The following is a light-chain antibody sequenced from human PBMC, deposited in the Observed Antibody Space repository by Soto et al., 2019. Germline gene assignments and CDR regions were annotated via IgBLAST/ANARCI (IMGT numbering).Light chain of an antibody. CDR2: DAS. Sequence: DIQMTQSPSTLSASVGDRVTITCRASQSISSWLAWYQQKPGKAPKLLIYDASNLESGVPSRFSGSGSGTDFILTISRLQPDDFATYYCQQDIVYWTFGQGTKVDIK. J-gene: IGKJ1*01. CDR3: QQDIVYWT. CDR1: QSISSW. V-gene: IGKV1-5*01.